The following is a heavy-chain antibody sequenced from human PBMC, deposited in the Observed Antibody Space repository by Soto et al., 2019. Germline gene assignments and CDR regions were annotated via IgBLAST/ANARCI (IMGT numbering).Heavy chain of an antibody. V-gene: IGHV1-3*01. D-gene: IGHD3-16*01. Sequence: QVQLVQSGSEVKKPGASVKLSCKASGYPFTGLALHGVGQAPGQSPEWGGGFNGGNGNTKYSQMLQGRDTITRDKSANTAYMELTRLRSEDTAIYYCARDDGYGWFDPWGQGSLVTVSS. CDR1: GYPFTGLA. CDR3: ARDDGYGWFDP. J-gene: IGHJ5*02. CDR2: FNGGNGNT.